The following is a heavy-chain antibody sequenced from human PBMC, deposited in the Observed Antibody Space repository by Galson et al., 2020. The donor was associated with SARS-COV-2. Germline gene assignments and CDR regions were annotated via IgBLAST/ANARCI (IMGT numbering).Heavy chain of an antibody. V-gene: IGHV3-33*01. CDR3: ARGWIGWLRLREDFDY. CDR2: IWYDGSNK. Sequence: GESLKISCAASGFTFSSYGMHWVRQAPGKGLEWVAVIWYDGSNKYYADSVKGRFTISRDNSKNTLYLQMNSLRAEDTAVYYCARGWIGWLRLREDFDYWGQGTLVTVSS. D-gene: IGHD5-12*01. CDR1: GFTFSSYG. J-gene: IGHJ4*02.